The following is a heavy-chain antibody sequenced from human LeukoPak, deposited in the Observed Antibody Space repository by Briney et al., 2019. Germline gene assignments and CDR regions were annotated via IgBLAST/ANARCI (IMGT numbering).Heavy chain of an antibody. Sequence: GGSLRLSCAASGFTFSSYWMHWVRQAPGKGLVWVSRINSDGSSTSYADSVKGRFTISRDNAKNTLYLQMNSLRAEDTAVYYCARERAYYDILTGYSNWFDLWGQGTLVTVSS. J-gene: IGHJ5*02. CDR3: ARERAYYDILTGYSNWFDL. CDR2: INSDGSST. V-gene: IGHV3-74*01. CDR1: GFTFSSYW. D-gene: IGHD3-9*01.